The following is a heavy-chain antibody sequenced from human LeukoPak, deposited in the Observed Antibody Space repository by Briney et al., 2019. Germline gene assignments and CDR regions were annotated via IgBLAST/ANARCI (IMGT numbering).Heavy chain of an antibody. V-gene: IGHV3-30*18. D-gene: IGHD3-10*01. J-gene: IGHJ3*02. CDR1: GFTFSSYG. CDR3: AKAEVVWFGELYAFDI. Sequence: GGSLRLSCAASGFTFSSYGMHWVRQAPGKGLEWVAVISYDGSNKYYADSVKGRFTISRDNSKNTLYLQMNSLRAEDTAVYYCAKAEVVWFGELYAFDIWGQGTMVTVSS. CDR2: ISYDGSNK.